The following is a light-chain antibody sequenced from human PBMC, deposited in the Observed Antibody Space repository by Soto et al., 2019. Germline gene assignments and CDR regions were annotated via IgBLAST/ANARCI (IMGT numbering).Light chain of an antibody. CDR3: QQYSSYPWT. Sequence: DIQMTQSPSTLSASVGDRVTITCRASQSISSWLAWYQQKPGKAPKLLIYDASTLESGVPSRFSGSGSGTEFTLTINSLQPDDFATYYCQQYSSYPWTFGQGTKVDIK. V-gene: IGKV1-5*01. CDR1: QSISSW. J-gene: IGKJ1*01. CDR2: DAS.